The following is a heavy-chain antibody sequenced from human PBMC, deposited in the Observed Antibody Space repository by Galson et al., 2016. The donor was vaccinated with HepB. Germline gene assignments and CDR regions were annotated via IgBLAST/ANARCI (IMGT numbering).Heavy chain of an antibody. CDR2: ISNDGSKR. V-gene: IGHV3-30*18. Sequence: SLRLSCAASRFTFTNYGMNWLRQAPGKGLEWVAYISNDGSKRYFAASVKGRFTISRDNSKNTLFLHMSSLRAEDTAVYYCAKRDLLWFGDSNAFDVWGQGTMVTVSS. CDR3: AKRDLLWFGDSNAFDV. D-gene: IGHD3-10*01. J-gene: IGHJ3*01. CDR1: RFTFTNYG.